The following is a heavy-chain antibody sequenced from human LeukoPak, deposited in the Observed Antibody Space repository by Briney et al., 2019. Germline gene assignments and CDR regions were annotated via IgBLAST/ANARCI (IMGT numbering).Heavy chain of an antibody. D-gene: IGHD3-10*01. CDR1: GYTFSIYS. CDR3: AKDYNPDLIHYFDY. Sequence: ASVKVSCKASGYTFSIYSMHWVRQAPGQGFEWMGIINPSGGSTTYAQKFQGRVTMTRDMSTSTVYIELSSLRSEDTAVYYCAKDYNPDLIHYFDYWGQGTLVTISS. J-gene: IGHJ4*02. V-gene: IGHV1-46*01. CDR2: INPSGGST.